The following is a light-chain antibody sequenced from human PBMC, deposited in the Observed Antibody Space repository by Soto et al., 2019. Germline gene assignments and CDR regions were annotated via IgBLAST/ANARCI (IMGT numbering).Light chain of an antibody. CDR3: GLFTSSATWV. CDR2: DVI. V-gene: IGLV2-18*01. CDR1: SSDVGDYEH. Sequence: QSALTQPPSVSRSPGQSVTISCTVTSSDVGDYEHVSWYQLAPGTAPKLLISDVINRPSGVPDRFSGSKSGNTPSLTISGLQAEDETDYYCGLFTSSATWVFGGGTKVTVL. J-gene: IGLJ3*02.